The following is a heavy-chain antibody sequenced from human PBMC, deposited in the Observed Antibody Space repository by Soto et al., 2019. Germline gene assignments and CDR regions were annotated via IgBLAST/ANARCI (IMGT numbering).Heavy chain of an antibody. J-gene: IGHJ6*04. Sequence: GVSLRLSFAASGFTVSSKYMSWFRQAPGKGLEWVSLIQSGGPTYYADSVKGRFTISRDTSENTVHLQMDSLRAEDTAVYYCARDDVLCDGGRCYGVSLDVWGKGTTVSVSS. CDR1: GFTVSSKY. V-gene: IGHV3-66*01. D-gene: IGHD2-15*01. CDR3: ARDDVLCDGGRCYGVSLDV. CDR2: IQSGGPT.